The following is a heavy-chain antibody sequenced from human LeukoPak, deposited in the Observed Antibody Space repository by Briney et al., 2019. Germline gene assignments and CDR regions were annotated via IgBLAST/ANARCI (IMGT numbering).Heavy chain of an antibody. Sequence: GGSLRLSCVASGFTFSSYAMSWVRQAPGKGLEWVSAISGSGGSTYYADSVKGRFTISRDNSKNTLYLQMNSLRAEDTAVYYCAKEDKDYDFWSGYPTIDYWGQGTLVTVSS. CDR3: AKEDKDYDFWSGYPTIDY. CDR1: GFTFSSYA. CDR2: ISGSGGST. V-gene: IGHV3-23*01. D-gene: IGHD3-3*01. J-gene: IGHJ4*02.